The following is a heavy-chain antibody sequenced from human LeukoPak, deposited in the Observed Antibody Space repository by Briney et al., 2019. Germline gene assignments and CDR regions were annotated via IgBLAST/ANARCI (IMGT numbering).Heavy chain of an antibody. J-gene: IGHJ4*02. CDR3: AASMVRGVYDY. CDR1: GGTFISYA. V-gene: IGHV1-69*01. Sequence: SVKVSCKASGGTFISYAISWVRQAPGQGLEWMGGIIPIFGTANYAQKFQGRVTITADESTSTAYMELSSLRSEDTAVYYCAASMVRGVYDYWGQGTLVTVSS. CDR2: IIPIFGTA. D-gene: IGHD3-10*01.